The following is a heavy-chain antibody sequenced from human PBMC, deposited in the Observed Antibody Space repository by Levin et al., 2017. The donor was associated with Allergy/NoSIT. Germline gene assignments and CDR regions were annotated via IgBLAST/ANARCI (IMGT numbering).Heavy chain of an antibody. CDR3: ARLEHYGSGAFRYFDL. V-gene: IGHV4-39*01. CDR1: GGSVSSGSYY. J-gene: IGHJ2*01. CDR2: IYYSGNT. Sequence: KPSETLSLICTVSGGSVSSGSYYWGWIRQPPGKGLEWIGNIYYSGNTYYNPSLKSRVTMSVDTSKNQFSLRLNSVTAADTAVYYCARLEHYGSGAFRYFDLWGRGTLVTVSS. D-gene: IGHD3-10*01.